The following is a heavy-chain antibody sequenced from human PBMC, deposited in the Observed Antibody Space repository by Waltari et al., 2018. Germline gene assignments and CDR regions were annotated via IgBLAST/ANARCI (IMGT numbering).Heavy chain of an antibody. CDR3: AREPYGGNSKAIDY. V-gene: IGHV1-2*02. D-gene: IGHD4-17*01. Sequence: QVQLVQSGAEVKKPGASVKVSCKASGYTFTRYYLPWVRQAPGQGLEWMGWINPNSGGTNYAQKFQGRVTMTRDTSISTAYMELSRLRSDDTAVYYCAREPYGGNSKAIDYWGQGTLVTVSS. J-gene: IGHJ4*02. CDR2: INPNSGGT. CDR1: GYTFTRYY.